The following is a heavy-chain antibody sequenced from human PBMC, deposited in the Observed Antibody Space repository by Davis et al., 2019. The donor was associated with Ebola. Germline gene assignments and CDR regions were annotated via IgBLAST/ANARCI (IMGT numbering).Heavy chain of an antibody. CDR3: AREAYDYLWGNYHYYFDH. V-gene: IGHV1-2*02. CDR2: INPYSGGT. D-gene: IGHD3-16*02. J-gene: IGHJ4*02. CDR1: GYTFTGYY. Sequence: ASVKVSCKASGYTFTGYYMQWVRQAPGQGLEWMGSINPYSGGTNYPQKFQGRVTMTRDTSIRNAYMDLTGLTSDDTAVYYCAREAYDYLWGNYHYYFDHWGQGTLVTVSS.